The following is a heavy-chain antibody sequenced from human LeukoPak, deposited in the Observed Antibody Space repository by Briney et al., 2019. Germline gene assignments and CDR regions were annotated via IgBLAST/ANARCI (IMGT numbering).Heavy chain of an antibody. Sequence: PGGSLRLSCAASGFTFSHYWMSWVRQAPGKGLDWVANMKHDGIEKYFADSVTGRFTISRDNAKNSLYLQMNSLRPEDTAVYYCAKLVVVTATYWYFDLWGRGTPVTVSP. V-gene: IGHV3-7*01. J-gene: IGHJ2*01. CDR1: GFTFSHYW. CDR2: MKHDGIEK. CDR3: AKLVVVTATYWYFDL. D-gene: IGHD2-21*02.